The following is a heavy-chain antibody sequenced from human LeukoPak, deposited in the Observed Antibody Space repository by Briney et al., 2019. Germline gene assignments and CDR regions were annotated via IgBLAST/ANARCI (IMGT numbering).Heavy chain of an antibody. CDR2: FDPEDGKT. V-gene: IGHV1-24*01. CDR1: GYSLSELS. J-gene: IGHJ5*02. CDR3: TTVRFEVDSSGYYHNYFDP. D-gene: IGHD3-22*01. Sequence: ASVKVSCKVSGYSLSELSMHWVRQAPGKGLEWMGGFDPEDGKTINAQKLQGRLTMTEDTSTDTAYMELSSLRSEDTAVYYCTTVRFEVDSSGYYHNYFDPWGQGTLVTVSS.